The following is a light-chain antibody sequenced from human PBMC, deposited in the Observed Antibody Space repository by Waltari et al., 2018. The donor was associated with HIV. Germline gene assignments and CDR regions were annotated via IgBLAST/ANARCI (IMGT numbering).Light chain of an antibody. J-gene: IGLJ3*02. CDR2: SDT. Sequence: QSVLTQPPSASGPPGQRVTMSCSGSSSNIGRNTVNWSQQLPGTAPKLLIFSDTQRPSGVPDRFSGSKSGTSASLAISGLQSEGEGDYYCAAWDDSLNGHWVFGGGTRVTVL. CDR1: SSNIGRNT. V-gene: IGLV1-44*01. CDR3: AAWDDSLNGHWV.